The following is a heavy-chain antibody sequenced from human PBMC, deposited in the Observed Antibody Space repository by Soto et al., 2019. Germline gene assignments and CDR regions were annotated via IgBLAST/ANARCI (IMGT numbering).Heavy chain of an antibody. CDR3: ARDPRSYSSGWYDDY. D-gene: IGHD6-19*01. J-gene: IGHJ4*02. CDR2: INAGNGNT. V-gene: IGHV1-3*01. CDR1: WCTVSGYA. Sequence: VSCRASWCTVSGYAMLWVRPAPGKRLEWMGWINAGNGNTKYSQKFQGRVTITRDTSASTAYMELSSLRSEDTAVYYCARDPRSYSSGWYDDYWGQGTLVTVSS.